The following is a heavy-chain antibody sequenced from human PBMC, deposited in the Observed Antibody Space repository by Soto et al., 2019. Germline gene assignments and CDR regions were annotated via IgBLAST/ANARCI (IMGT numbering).Heavy chain of an antibody. V-gene: IGHV3-23*01. Sequence: EVQLLESGGGLVQPGGSLRLSCAASGFTFSSYAMSWVRQAPGKGLEWVSAISGSGGSTYYADSVKGRFTISRDNSKNTLYLQMNSRRAEDTALYYWAKLWFGELLNRGAFDSWGQGTLVTVS. J-gene: IGHJ4*02. CDR2: ISGSGGST. D-gene: IGHD3-10*01. CDR1: GFTFSSYA. CDR3: AKLWFGELLNRGAFDS.